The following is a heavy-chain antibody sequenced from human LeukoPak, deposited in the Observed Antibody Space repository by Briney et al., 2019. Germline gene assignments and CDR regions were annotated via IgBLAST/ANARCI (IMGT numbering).Heavy chain of an antibody. J-gene: IGHJ4*02. V-gene: IGHV3-30*02. Sequence: GGSLRLSCAASGFTFSSYGMHWVRQAPGKGLEWVAFIRYDGSNKYYADSVKGRFTISRDNSKNTLYLQMNSLRAEDTAVYYCAKDRWAVAGYHFDYWGQGTLVTVSS. CDR3: AKDRWAVAGYHFDY. D-gene: IGHD6-19*01. CDR2: IRYDGSNK. CDR1: GFTFSSYG.